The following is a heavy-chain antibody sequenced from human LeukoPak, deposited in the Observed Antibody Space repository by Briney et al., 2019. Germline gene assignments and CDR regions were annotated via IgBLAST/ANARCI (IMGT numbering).Heavy chain of an antibody. J-gene: IGHJ4*02. CDR1: GFTFGSYA. CDR2: ISGSGGST. CDR3: ARDSGLRYFDWLGGPALDY. V-gene: IGHV3-23*01. Sequence: GGSLRLSCAASGFTFGSYAMSWVRQAPGKGLEWVSAISGSGGSTYYADSVKGRFTISRDNSKNTLYLQMNSLRAEDTAVYYCARDSGLRYFDWLGGPALDYWGQGTLVTISS. D-gene: IGHD3-9*01.